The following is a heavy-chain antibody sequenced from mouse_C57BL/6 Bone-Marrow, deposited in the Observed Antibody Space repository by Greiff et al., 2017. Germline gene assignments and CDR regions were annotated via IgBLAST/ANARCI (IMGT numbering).Heavy chain of an antibody. V-gene: IGHV14-2*01. CDR2: IDPEDGET. CDR3: AIGGLRPCFAY. Sequence: VQLQQSGAELVKPGASVKLSCTASGFNIKDYYMHWVKQRTEQGLEWIGRIDPEDGETKYAPKFPGKATITADTSSNTAYLQLSSLTSEDTAVYYCAIGGLRPCFAYWGQGTLVTVSA. J-gene: IGHJ3*01. CDR1: GFNIKDYY. D-gene: IGHD2-4*01.